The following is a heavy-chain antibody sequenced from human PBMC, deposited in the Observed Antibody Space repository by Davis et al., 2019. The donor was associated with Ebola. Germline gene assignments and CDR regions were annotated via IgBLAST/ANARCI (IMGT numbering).Heavy chain of an antibody. V-gene: IGHV3-23*01. CDR2: ISGSGGRT. D-gene: IGHD2-15*01. Sequence: GESLKISCAASGFTFSSYWMSWVRQAPGKGLEWVSAISGSGGRTYYADSVKGRFTISRDNSKNTLYLQMNSLRAEDTAVYYCAKDGLAGYCSGGSCYYPYYYYGMDVWGQGTTVTVSS. CDR3: AKDGLAGYCSGGSCYYPYYYYGMDV. CDR1: GFTFSSYW. J-gene: IGHJ6*02.